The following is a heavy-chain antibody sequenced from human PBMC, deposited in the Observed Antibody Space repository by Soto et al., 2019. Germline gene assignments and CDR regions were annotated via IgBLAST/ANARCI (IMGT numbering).Heavy chain of an antibody. D-gene: IGHD1-1*01. CDR2: IYYSGST. Sequence: QVQLQESGPGLVKPSETLSLTCTVSGGSISSYYWSWIRQPPGKGLEWIGYIYYSGSTNYNPSLKSRVTRSVDTSKNQFSLKLSSVTAADTAVYYCARGAGGTVDYWGQGTLVTVSS. CDR1: GGSISSYY. J-gene: IGHJ4*02. CDR3: ARGAGGTVDY. V-gene: IGHV4-59*01.